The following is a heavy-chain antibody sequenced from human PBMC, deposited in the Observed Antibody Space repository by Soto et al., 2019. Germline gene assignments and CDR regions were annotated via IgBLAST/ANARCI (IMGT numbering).Heavy chain of an antibody. CDR3: AGTTSHHWLYMDV. CDR1: GDSVSSNSAA. V-gene: IGHV6-1*01. D-gene: IGHD1-7*01. Sequence: QVQLQESGPGLVKPSQTLSLTCVISGDSVSSNSAAWNWIRLSPSRGLEWLARTYYRSRWYNDYAGSVRSLITVNPDTSKNLFSLQLTSVTPEDTAVYYCAGTTSHHWLYMDVWGKGATVTVSS. J-gene: IGHJ6*03. CDR2: TYYRSRWYN.